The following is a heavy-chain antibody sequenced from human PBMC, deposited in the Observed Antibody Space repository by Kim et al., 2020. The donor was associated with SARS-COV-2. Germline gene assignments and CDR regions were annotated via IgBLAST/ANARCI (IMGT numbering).Heavy chain of an antibody. V-gene: IGHV3-23*01. Sequence: GGSLRLSCAASGFTFSSYAMSWVRQAPGKGLEWVSAISGSGGSTYYADSVKGRFTISRDNSKNTLYLQMNSLRAEDTAVYYCARTYGDYVSYYFDYWGQGTLVTVSS. D-gene: IGHD4-17*01. J-gene: IGHJ4*02. CDR3: ARTYGDYVSYYFDY. CDR2: ISGSGGST. CDR1: GFTFSSYA.